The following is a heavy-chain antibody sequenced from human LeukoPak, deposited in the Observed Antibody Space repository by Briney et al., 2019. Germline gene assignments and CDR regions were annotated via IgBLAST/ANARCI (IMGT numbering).Heavy chain of an antibody. J-gene: IGHJ4*02. CDR1: GFIFSSYA. D-gene: IGHD2-2*01. CDR2: ISPSGGTT. V-gene: IGHV3-23*01. Sequence: PGGSLRLSCAASGFIFSSYAMSWIRQAPGKGLEWVSGISPSGGTTIYADSVKGRFTMSRDNSKNTLYLQMNSLRAEDTALYYCARAPITSPFYFDYWGQGTLVTVSS. CDR3: ARAPITSPFYFDY.